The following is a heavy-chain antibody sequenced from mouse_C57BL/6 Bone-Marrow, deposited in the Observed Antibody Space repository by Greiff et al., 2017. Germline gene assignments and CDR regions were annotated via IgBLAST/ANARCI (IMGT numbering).Heavy chain of an antibody. Sequence: EVKLQQSGAELVKPGASVKLSCTASGFNIKDYYMHWVKQRTEQGLEWIGRIDPEDGETKYAPKFQGKATITADTSSNTAYLQLSRLTSEDPAVYYCARSPPEYYGSSYWYFDVWGTGTTVTVSA. CDR2: IDPEDGET. CDR1: GFNIKDYY. J-gene: IGHJ1*03. CDR3: ARSPPEYYGSSYWYFDV. V-gene: IGHV14-2*01. D-gene: IGHD1-1*01.